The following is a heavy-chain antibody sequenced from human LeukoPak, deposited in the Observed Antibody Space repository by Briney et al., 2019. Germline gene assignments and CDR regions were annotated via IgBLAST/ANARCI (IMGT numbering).Heavy chain of an antibody. J-gene: IGHJ4*02. Sequence: GGSLRLSCAASGFTFSSYAMSWVRQAPGKGLEWVSVISGSGGSTYYADSVKGRFTVSRDNSKNTLYLHMNSLRAEDTAVYYCAKDKSGIAAAAYYFDYWGQGTLVIASS. V-gene: IGHV3-23*01. CDR1: GFTFSSYA. CDR2: ISGSGGST. CDR3: AKDKSGIAAAAYYFDY. D-gene: IGHD6-13*01.